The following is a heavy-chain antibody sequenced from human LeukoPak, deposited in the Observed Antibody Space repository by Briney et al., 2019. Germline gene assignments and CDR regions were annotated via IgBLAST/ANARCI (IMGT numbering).Heavy chain of an antibody. Sequence: KPSETLSLTCAVYGGSFSGYYWSWIRQPPGEGLEWIGEINHSGSTNYNPSLKSRVTISVDTSKNQFSLKLSSVTAADTAVYYCARGPYYDFWSGYRSSYWYFDLWGRGTLVTVSS. CDR2: INHSGST. V-gene: IGHV4-34*01. CDR3: ARGPYYDFWSGYRSSYWYFDL. J-gene: IGHJ2*01. D-gene: IGHD3-3*01. CDR1: GGSFSGYY.